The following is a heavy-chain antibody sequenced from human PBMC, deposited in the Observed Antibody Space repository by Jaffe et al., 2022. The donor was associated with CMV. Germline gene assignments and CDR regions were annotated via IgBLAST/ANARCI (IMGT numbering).Heavy chain of an antibody. D-gene: IGHD3-22*01. V-gene: IGHV3-30*18. CDR2: ISYDGSNK. CDR1: GFTFSSYG. J-gene: IGHJ3*02. CDR3: AKARPYYYDSSGYYYGGTIGGAFDI. Sequence: QVQLVESGGGVVQPGRSLRLSCAASGFTFSSYGMHWVRQAPGKGLEWVAVISYDGSNKYYADSVKGRFTISRDNSKNTLYLQMNSLRAEDTAVYYCAKARPYYYDSSGYYYGGTIGGAFDIWGQGTMVTVSS.